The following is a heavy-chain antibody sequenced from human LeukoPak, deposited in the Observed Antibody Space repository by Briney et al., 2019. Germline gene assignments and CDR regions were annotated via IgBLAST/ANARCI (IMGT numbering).Heavy chain of an antibody. V-gene: IGHV3-48*04. J-gene: IGHJ3*02. CDR1: GSTFSSYS. D-gene: IGHD3-22*01. CDR2: ISSSSSTI. CDR3: ARDRTYYYDRSGYRDAFDI. Sequence: PGGSLRLSCAASGSTFSSYSMNWVRQAPGKGLEWVSYISSSSSTIYYADSVKGRFTISRDNAKKSLYLQMNSLRAEDTAVYYCARDRTYYYDRSGYRDAFDIWGQGTMVTVSS.